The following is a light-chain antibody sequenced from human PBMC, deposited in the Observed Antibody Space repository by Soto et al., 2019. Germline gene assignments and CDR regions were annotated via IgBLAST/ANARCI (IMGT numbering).Light chain of an antibody. CDR2: DVS. J-gene: IGLJ1*01. CDR1: SSDVGGYTY. Sequence: SALPQPASVSGSPGQSITISCTGTSSDVGGYTYVSWYQQHPGKAPKLMIYDVSNRPSGVSNRFSGSKSGNTASLTISGLQAEDEADYYCSSYTSSSTLLYVFGTGTKLTVL. V-gene: IGLV2-14*01. CDR3: SSYTSSSTLLYV.